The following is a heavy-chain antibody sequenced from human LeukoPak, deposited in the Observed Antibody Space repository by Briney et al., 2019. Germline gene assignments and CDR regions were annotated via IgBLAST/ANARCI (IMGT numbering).Heavy chain of an antibody. CDR3: ARDSGLGYYGSGSYPFYYYYGMDV. CDR1: GYTFTGYY. D-gene: IGHD3-10*01. J-gene: IGHJ6*02. CDR2: INPSSGGT. Sequence: ASVKVSCKASGYTFTGYYMHWVRQAPGQGLEWMGWINPSSGGTNYAQKFQGRVTMTRDTSISTAYMELSRLRSDDTAVYYCARDSGLGYYGSGSYPFYYYYGMDVWGQGTTVTVSS. V-gene: IGHV1-2*02.